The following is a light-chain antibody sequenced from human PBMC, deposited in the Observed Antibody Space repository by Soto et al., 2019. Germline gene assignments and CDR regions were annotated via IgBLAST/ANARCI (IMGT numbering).Light chain of an antibody. J-gene: IGLJ3*02. CDR2: LESSGIY. CDR1: SRHSRYI. Sequence: QSVLTQSSSASASLGSSVNLTCTLSSRHSRYIIAWHQQQPGKAPRYLMKLESSGIYNKGSGVPDRFSGSRSGADRYLTISNLQFEDEADYYCETWDSHTRVFGGGTKLTVL. CDR3: ETWDSHTRV. V-gene: IGLV4-60*02.